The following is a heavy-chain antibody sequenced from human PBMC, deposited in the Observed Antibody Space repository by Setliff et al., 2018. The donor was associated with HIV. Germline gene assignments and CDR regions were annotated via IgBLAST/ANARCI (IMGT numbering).Heavy chain of an antibody. CDR1: SGSITGSPYF. Sequence: PSETLSLTCTVSSGSITGSPYFWGWIRRPPLKGLEWIASIHYTGRTYYNPSLKSRASTSVDPSKNHLSLKLTSVTAADTAVYYCARVIPAGVPANWFDPWGHGTLVTVSS. D-gene: IGHD2-2*01. CDR3: ARVIPAGVPANWFDP. J-gene: IGHJ5*02. V-gene: IGHV4-39*02. CDR2: IHYTGRT.